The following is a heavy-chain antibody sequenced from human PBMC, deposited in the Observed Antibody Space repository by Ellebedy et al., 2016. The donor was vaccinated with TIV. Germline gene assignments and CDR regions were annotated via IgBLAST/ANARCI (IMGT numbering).Heavy chain of an antibody. V-gene: IGHV1-69*10. J-gene: IGHJ6*03. CDR3: ASVGGPTSFSYHMDV. Sequence: AASVKVSCKASGGTIGSYAGNWVRQAPGQRLEWMGGVNPIDGRTTHSQKFQYRVFIAADKSTDTVYMEMFGLTSDDTAVYFCASVGGPTSFSYHMDVWGNGTTVVVSS. D-gene: IGHD3-10*01. CDR1: GGTIGSYA. CDR2: VNPIDGRT.